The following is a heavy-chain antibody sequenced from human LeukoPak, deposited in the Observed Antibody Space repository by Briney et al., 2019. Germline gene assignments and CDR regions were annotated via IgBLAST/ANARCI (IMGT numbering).Heavy chain of an antibody. CDR3: ARDRGYSTFDY. V-gene: IGHV3-7*01. D-gene: IGHD4-23*01. CDR2: IKEDGSEI. Sequence: GGSLRLSCAASAFTFSNYWMSWVRQAPGKGLEWAANIKEDGSEINYVDSVKGRFTISRDNAKNSLYLQMNSLRVDDTAVYYCARDRGYSTFDYWGQGTLVTVSS. J-gene: IGHJ4*02. CDR1: AFTFSNYW.